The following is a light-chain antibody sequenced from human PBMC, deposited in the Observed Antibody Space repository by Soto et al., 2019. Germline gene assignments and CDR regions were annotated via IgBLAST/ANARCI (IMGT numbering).Light chain of an antibody. J-gene: IGLJ2*01. Sequence: QAVVTQPPSVSGAPGQRVTISCTGSSSNIGAGYDVHWYQQLPGTAPKLLIYGNSNRPSGVPDRFSGSKSGTSASLAITGLQAEDEADYYCQSYGSSPHVVFGGGTKLTVL. CDR1: SSNIGAGYD. CDR2: GNS. CDR3: QSYGSSPHVV. V-gene: IGLV1-40*01.